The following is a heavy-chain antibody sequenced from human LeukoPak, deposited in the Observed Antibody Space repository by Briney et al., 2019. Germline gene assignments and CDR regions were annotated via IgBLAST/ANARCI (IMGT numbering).Heavy chain of an antibody. J-gene: IGHJ4*02. V-gene: IGHV4-59*01. CDR2: IFQSGTT. CDR3: ARDSWGRFDY. Sequence: SETLSLTCSVSGGSISSYYWSWIRQPPGKGLEWIGYIFQSGTTKYNPSLKSRVTILSDVSKNQFSLNLTSVTAADTAVYYCARDSWGRFDYWGQGTLVAVSS. CDR1: GGSISSYY. D-gene: IGHD7-27*01.